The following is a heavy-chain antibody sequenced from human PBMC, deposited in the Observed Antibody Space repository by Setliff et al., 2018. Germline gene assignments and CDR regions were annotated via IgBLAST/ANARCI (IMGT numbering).Heavy chain of an antibody. Sequence: GGSLRLSCVASGLTFSDYYMSWIRQAPGKGLEHVSFISITSRHYTNYADSVKGRFTISRDNAKNTLYLQMNRLRAEDTALYYCAKELWPDTRYYYMDLWGKGTTVTVSS. V-gene: IGHV3-11*05. CDR2: ISITSRHYT. D-gene: IGHD3-10*01. J-gene: IGHJ6*03. CDR1: GLTFSDYY. CDR3: AKELWPDTRYYYMDL.